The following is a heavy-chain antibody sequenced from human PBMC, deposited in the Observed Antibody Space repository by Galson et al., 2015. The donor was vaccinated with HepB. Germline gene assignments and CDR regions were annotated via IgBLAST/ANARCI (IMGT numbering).Heavy chain of an antibody. D-gene: IGHD3-16*01. Sequence: RLSCAASGFTFSYYAMSWVRQAPGKGLEWVSAITPSGDNTYSADSMKGRFTISRDNSKNTLFLQMNSLRAEDAGLYFCAKGYGLFDSWGQGILVTVSS. CDR1: GFTFSYYA. CDR3: AKGYGLFDS. CDR2: ITPSGDNT. V-gene: IGHV3-23*01. J-gene: IGHJ5*01.